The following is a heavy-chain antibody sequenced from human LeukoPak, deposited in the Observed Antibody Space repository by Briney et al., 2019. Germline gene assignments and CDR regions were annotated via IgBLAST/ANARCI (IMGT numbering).Heavy chain of an antibody. V-gene: IGHV3-7*01. CDR2: IKQDGSEK. Sequence: GGSLRLSCAASGFTFSSYWMSWVRQAPGKGLEWVANIKQDGSEKYYVDSVKGRFTISRDNAKNSLYLQMNSLRAEDTAVYYCARVGYSSSPGASSFDYWGQGTLVTVSS. CDR1: GFTFSSYW. CDR3: ARVGYSSSPGASSFDY. J-gene: IGHJ4*02. D-gene: IGHD6-13*01.